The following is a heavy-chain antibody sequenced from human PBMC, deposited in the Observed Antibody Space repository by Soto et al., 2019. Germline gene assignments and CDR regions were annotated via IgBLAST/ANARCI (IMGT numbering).Heavy chain of an antibody. D-gene: IGHD3-10*02. V-gene: IGHV3-23*01. Sequence: PGGSLRLSCAASGFTFSSYAMSWVRQAPGKGLEWVSAISGSVGRTYHADSVKGRFTICRDNSKNTLYLQMNSLRAEDTAVYYCAKNQRAQPLFGFDPWGQGTLVTVSS. J-gene: IGHJ5*02. CDR3: AKNQRAQPLFGFDP. CDR2: ISGSVGRT. CDR1: GFTFSSYA.